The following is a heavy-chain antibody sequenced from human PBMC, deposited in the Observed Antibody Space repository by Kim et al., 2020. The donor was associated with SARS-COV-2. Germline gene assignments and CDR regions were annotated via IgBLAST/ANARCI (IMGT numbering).Heavy chain of an antibody. J-gene: IGHJ4*02. V-gene: IGHV3-23*01. D-gene: IGHD6-6*01. CDR2: ISGSGGST. CDR1: GFTFSSDA. Sequence: GGSLRLSCAASGFTFSSDAMSWVRQAPGQGLEWVSAISGSGGSTYYADSVKGRFTISRDNSKNTLYLQMNSLRAEDTAVYYCAKDKAARPRALVDWGQGTLATVSS. CDR3: AKDKAARPRALVD.